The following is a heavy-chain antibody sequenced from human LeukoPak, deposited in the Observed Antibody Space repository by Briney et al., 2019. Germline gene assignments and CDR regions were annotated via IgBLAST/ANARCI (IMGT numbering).Heavy chain of an antibody. J-gene: IGHJ4*02. D-gene: IGHD6-13*01. CDR3: ATVTPNRVHSDSSSWYFPLDY. CDR2: FDPEDGET. V-gene: IGHV1-24*01. CDR1: GYTLTELS. Sequence: ASVKVSCKVSGYTLTELSMHWVRQAPGKGLEWMGGFDPEDGETIYAQKFQGRVTMTEDTSTDTAYMELSSLRSEDTAVYYCATVTPNRVHSDSSSWYFPLDYWGQGTLVTVSS.